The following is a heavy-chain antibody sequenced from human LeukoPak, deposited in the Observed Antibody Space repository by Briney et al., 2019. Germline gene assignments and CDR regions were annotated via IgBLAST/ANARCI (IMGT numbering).Heavy chain of an antibody. D-gene: IGHD3-22*01. V-gene: IGHV1-46*01. J-gene: IGHJ2*01. CDR1: GYTFTDYY. CDR3: ARDPRLSSGYSTGILWYFDL. CDR2: INPNGGST. Sequence: RASVKVSCTASGYTFTDYYMHWVRQAPGQGLERMGIINPNGGSTSYAQKFQGRVTMTRDTSTSTVYMELSSLRSEDTAVYYCARDPRLSSGYSTGILWYFDLWGRGTLVTVSS.